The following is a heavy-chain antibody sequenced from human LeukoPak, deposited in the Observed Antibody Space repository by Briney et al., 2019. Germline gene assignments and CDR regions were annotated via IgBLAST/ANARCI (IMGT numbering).Heavy chain of an antibody. V-gene: IGHV3-23*01. Sequence: GGSLRLSCAASGFTFSSYAMSWVRQAPGKGLEWVSAISGSGGSTYYADSVKGRFTISRDNLKSTLYLQMNSLRDEDTAIYYCARGTSWISPDWYMDVWGEGTTVTVSS. D-gene: IGHD1-14*01. CDR1: GFTFSSYA. CDR2: ISGSGGST. CDR3: ARGTSWISPDWYMDV. J-gene: IGHJ6*03.